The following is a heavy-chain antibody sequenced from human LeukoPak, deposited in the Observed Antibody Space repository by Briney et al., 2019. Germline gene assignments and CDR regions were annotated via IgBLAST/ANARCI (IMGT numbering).Heavy chain of an antibody. CDR3: ARGRYSYGPIPFDY. V-gene: IGHV4-34*01. CDR1: VGSFSGYY. Sequence: SETLSLTCAVYVGSFSGYYWSWIRQPPGTGLEWIGEINHSGSTNYNPSLKSRVTISVDTSKNPFSLKLSSVTAADTAVYYCARGRYSYGPIPFDYWGQGTLVTVSS. D-gene: IGHD5-18*01. J-gene: IGHJ4*02. CDR2: INHSGST.